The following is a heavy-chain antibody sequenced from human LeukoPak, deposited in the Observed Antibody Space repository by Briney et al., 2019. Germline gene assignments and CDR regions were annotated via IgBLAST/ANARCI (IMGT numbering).Heavy chain of an antibody. D-gene: IGHD3-22*01. CDR3: ARLSDGTGDYRWYFDY. V-gene: IGHV4-34*01. J-gene: IGHJ4*02. CDR1: GGSFSGYY. CDR2: INHSGST. Sequence: SETLSLTCAVYGGSFSGYYWSWIRQPPGKGVEWIGEINHSGSTNYNPSLTSRVSISVDTSKNQFSLKLISVTAADTAIYYCARLSDGTGDYRWYFDYWGQGSLVTVSS.